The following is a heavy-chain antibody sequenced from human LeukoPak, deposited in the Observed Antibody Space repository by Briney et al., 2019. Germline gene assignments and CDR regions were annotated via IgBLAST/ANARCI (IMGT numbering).Heavy chain of an antibody. Sequence: ASVKVSCKASGYTFTSYYMHWVRQAPGQGLEWMGIINPSGGSTSYAQKFQGRVTMTRDTSTSTVYMELSSLRSEDTAVYYCARGREFSITMIVVGLGWFDPWGQGTLVTVSS. CDR1: GYTFTSYY. CDR2: INPSGGST. J-gene: IGHJ5*02. V-gene: IGHV1-46*01. D-gene: IGHD3-22*01. CDR3: ARGREFSITMIVVGLGWFDP.